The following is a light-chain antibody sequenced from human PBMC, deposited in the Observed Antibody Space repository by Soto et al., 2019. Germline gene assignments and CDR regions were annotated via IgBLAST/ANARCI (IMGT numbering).Light chain of an antibody. CDR2: GAS. CDR3: QHYGDSPPEYT. J-gene: IGKJ3*01. Sequence: EIVLTQSPGTLSLSPGERATLSCRASQSVSSSFLAWYQQRHGQAPRLLIFGASYRATGIPDRFSGSGSGTDFTLTISRLEPEDVAVYYCQHYGDSPPEYTFGPGTNVDSK. CDR1: QSVSSSF. V-gene: IGKV3-20*01.